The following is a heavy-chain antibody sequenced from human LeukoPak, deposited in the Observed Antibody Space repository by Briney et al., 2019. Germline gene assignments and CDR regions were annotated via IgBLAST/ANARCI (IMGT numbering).Heavy chain of an antibody. CDR2: ISGGGAGT. CDR3: AKDFVRYNIQFDY. CDR1: GFTFSSHS. D-gene: IGHD1-1*01. V-gene: IGHV3-23*01. Sequence: GGSLRLSCAASGFTFSSHSMNWVRQAPGKGLEWVSSISGGGAGTYYADSVRGRFTISRDNSKNTLYLQMNSLRAEDTALYYCAKDFVRYNIQFDYWGQGALVTVSS. J-gene: IGHJ4*02.